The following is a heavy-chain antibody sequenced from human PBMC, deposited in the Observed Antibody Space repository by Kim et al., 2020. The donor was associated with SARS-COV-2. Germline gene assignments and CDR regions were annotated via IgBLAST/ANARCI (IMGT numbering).Heavy chain of an antibody. CDR3: ARDVSSGLPYYYYYYGMDV. Sequence: TLSLTCAISGDSVSSNSAAWNWIRQSPSRGLEWLGRTYYRSKWYNDYAVSVKSRITINPDTSKNQFSLQLNSVTPEDTAVYYCARDVSSGLPYYYYYYGMDVWGQGTTVTVSS. D-gene: IGHD6-19*01. V-gene: IGHV6-1*01. CDR1: GDSVSSNSAA. J-gene: IGHJ6*02. CDR2: TYYRSKWYN.